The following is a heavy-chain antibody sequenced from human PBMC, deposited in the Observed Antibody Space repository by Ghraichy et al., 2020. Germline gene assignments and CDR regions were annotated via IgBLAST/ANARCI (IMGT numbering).Heavy chain of an antibody. V-gene: IGHV1-18*04. Sequence: ASVKVSCKASGYTFTSYGISWVRQAPGQGLEWMGWISGYSANTNYAQKLQGRVTMTTDTSTSTAYMELRSLRSDDTAVYYCARDDTLGFFDYWGQGPLVTVSS. CDR2: ISGYSANT. D-gene: IGHD2-2*02. CDR1: GYTFTSYG. J-gene: IGHJ4*02. CDR3: ARDDTLGFFDY.